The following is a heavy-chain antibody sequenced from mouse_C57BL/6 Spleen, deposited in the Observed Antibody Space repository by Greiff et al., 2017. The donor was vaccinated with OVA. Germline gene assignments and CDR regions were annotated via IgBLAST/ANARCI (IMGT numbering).Heavy chain of an antibody. J-gene: IGHJ2*01. CDR2: ISYDGRN. Sequence: ESGPGLVKPSQSLSLTCSVTGYSITSGYYWNWIRQFPGNKLEWMGYISYDGRNNYNPSSKNRISITRDTSKNQFFLKLNSVTTEDTATYYCARDGGSYFDYWGQGTTLTVSS. CDR3: ARDGGSYFDY. D-gene: IGHD3-1*01. V-gene: IGHV3-6*01. CDR1: GYSITSGYY.